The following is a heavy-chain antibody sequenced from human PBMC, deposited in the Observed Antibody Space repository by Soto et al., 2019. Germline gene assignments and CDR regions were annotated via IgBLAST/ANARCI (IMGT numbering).Heavy chain of an antibody. CDR1: GYTLTSSD. CDR2: MNPNTGNT. V-gene: IGHV1-8*01. J-gene: IGHJ5*02. CDR3: ARGASP. Sequence: QVQLVQSGAEVKKPGASVKISCKASGYTLTSSDINWVRQATGQGLEWMGWMNPNTGNTGYAQKFQGRITLTRSTSISTAYLELSSLNSDESAVYYCARGASPWGQGTLVTVSS.